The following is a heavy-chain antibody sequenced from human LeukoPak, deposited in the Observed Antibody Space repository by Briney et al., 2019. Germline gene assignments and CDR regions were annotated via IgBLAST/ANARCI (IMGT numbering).Heavy chain of an antibody. Sequence: PSETLSLTCTVSGGSISSYYWSWIRQPPGKGLEWIGYIYYSGSTNYNPSLKSRVTISVDTSKNQFSLKLSSATAADTAVYYCARDIRGRGFDYWGQGTLVTVSS. J-gene: IGHJ4*02. D-gene: IGHD3-10*01. V-gene: IGHV4-59*01. CDR2: IYYSGST. CDR3: ARDIRGRGFDY. CDR1: GGSISSYY.